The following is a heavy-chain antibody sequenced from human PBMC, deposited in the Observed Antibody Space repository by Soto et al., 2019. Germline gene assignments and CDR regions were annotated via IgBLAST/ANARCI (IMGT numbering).Heavy chain of an antibody. CDR1: GYTFTSYG. D-gene: IGHD2-15*01. CDR2: ISAYNGNT. CDR3: ARQYCSGGSCYTLDY. J-gene: IGHJ4*02. Sequence: ASVKVSCKASGYTFTSYGISWVRQAPGQGLEWMGWISAYNGNTNYAQKLQGRVTMTTDTSTSTAYMELRSLRSEDTAVYYCARQYCSGGSCYTLDYRGQGTLVTVSS. V-gene: IGHV1-18*01.